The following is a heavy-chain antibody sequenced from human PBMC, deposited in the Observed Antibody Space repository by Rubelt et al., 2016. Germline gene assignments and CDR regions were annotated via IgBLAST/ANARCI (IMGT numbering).Heavy chain of an antibody. V-gene: IGHV1-2*02. CDR3: ARRSPPDYYDSSGYPDY. Sequence: MHWVRQAPGQGLEWMGWINPNSGGTNYAQKFQGRVTMTTDTSTSTAYMELRSLRSDDTAVYYCARRSPPDYYDSSGYPDYWGQGTLVTVSS. D-gene: IGHD3-22*01. J-gene: IGHJ4*02. CDR2: INPNSGGT.